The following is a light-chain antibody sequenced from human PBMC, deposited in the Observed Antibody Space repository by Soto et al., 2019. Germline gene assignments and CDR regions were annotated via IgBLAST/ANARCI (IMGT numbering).Light chain of an antibody. CDR1: QSVSSSY. CDR2: GAS. J-gene: IGKJ1*01. Sequence: EIVMMQSPATLSVSPGERATLSCRASQSVSSSYLAWYQQKPGQAPRLLIYGASSRATGIPDRFSGSGSGTDFTLTISRLEPEDFAVYYCQQYGSSPGTFGQGTKVDIK. V-gene: IGKV3-20*01. CDR3: QQYGSSPGT.